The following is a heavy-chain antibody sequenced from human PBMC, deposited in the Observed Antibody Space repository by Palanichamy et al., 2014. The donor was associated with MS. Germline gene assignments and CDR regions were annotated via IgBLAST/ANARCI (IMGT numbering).Heavy chain of an antibody. CDR3: ARLNWASAYWFFDL. CDR2: ITHSGST. J-gene: IGHJ2*01. V-gene: IGHV4-59*08. D-gene: IGHD1-1*01. Sequence: QGHLQESGPGLVKPSETLSLTCTVSGDSTSDDYWSWVRQAPGKGLEWIGYITHSGSTNYNPSVTSRVSISRDASKKQFSLKLSSVTAADTAVYFCARLNWASAYWFFDLWGRGSLVTVSS. CDR1: GDSTSDDY.